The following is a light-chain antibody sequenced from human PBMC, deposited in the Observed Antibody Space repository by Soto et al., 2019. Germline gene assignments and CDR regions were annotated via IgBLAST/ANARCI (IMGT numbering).Light chain of an antibody. V-gene: IGKV1-33*01. CDR1: QDISNF. CDR3: QQYKSLPLT. J-gene: IGKJ4*01. Sequence: TQSPASLSASVGDRVTITCQASQDISNFLNWYRQKPGEAPNLLIYDASTLETGVPLRFSGSGYGSYFSFTISSLQPEDVATYYCQQYKSLPLTFGGGTKVEIK. CDR2: DAS.